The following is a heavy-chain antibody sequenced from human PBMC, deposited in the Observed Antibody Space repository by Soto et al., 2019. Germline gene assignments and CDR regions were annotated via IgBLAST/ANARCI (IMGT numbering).Heavy chain of an antibody. CDR1: GFTFSSYA. J-gene: IGHJ4*02. Sequence: GESLKISCAASGFTFSSYAMSWVRQAPGKGLEWVSAISGRGGSTYYADSVKGRFTISRDNSKNTMYLQMNSLRAEDTAVYYCAKVLVVPAAMKVSYYFDYWGQGTLVTVSS. CDR2: ISGRGGST. V-gene: IGHV3-23*01. CDR3: AKVLVVPAAMKVSYYFDY. D-gene: IGHD2-2*01.